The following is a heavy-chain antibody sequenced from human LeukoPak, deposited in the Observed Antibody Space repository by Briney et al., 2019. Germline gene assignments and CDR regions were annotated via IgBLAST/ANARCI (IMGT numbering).Heavy chain of an antibody. V-gene: IGHV4-61*02. CDR1: GGSISSGSYY. CDR2: IYTSGST. J-gene: IGHJ4*02. Sequence: SQTLSLTCTVSGGSISSGSYYWSWIRQPAGTGLEWIGRIYTSGSTNYNPSLKSRVTISVDTSKNQCSLKLSSVTAADTAVYYCAGGDDYWGQGTLVTVSS. CDR3: AGGDDY. D-gene: IGHD2-21*02.